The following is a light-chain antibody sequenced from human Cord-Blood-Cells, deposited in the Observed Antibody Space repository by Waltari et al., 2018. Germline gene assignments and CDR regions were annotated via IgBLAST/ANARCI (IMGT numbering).Light chain of an antibody. CDR1: SSDVGGYNY. Sequence: QSALTQPPSASGSPGQSVTISCTGTSSDVGGYNYVSWYHQHPGKAPKLMIYEVSKLPSGVPDRFSGSKSGNTASLTVSGLQAEDEADYYCSSYAGSNRVFGGGTKLTVL. J-gene: IGLJ3*02. CDR3: SSYAGSNRV. CDR2: EVS. V-gene: IGLV2-8*01.